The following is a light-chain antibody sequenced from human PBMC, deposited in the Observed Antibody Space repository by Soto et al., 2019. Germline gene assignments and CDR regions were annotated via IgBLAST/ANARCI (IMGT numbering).Light chain of an antibody. Sequence: QSVLTQPPSASGTPGQRVTISCSGSSFNIGRNPVNWYQQFPGTAPKLLIYTNDQRPSGVPDRFSGSKSGTSASLAISGLQSEDEADYYCAAWDDSLNGWVFGGGTTLTVL. CDR2: TND. V-gene: IGLV1-44*01. J-gene: IGLJ3*02. CDR3: AAWDDSLNGWV. CDR1: SFNIGRNP.